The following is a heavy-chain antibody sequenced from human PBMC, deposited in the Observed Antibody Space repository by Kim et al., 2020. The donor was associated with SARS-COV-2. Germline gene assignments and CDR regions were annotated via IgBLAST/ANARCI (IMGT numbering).Heavy chain of an antibody. D-gene: IGHD1-26*01. CDR3: ARDQWEDGDYYGMDV. J-gene: IGHJ6*02. V-gene: IGHV3-33*08. CDR2: IWYDGSNK. Sequence: GGSLRLSCAASGFTFSSYGMHWVRQAPGKGLEWVAVIWYDGSNKYYADSVKGRFTISRDNSKNTLYLQMNSLRAEDTAVYYCARDQWEDGDYYGMDVWGQGTTVTVSS. CDR1: GFTFSSYG.